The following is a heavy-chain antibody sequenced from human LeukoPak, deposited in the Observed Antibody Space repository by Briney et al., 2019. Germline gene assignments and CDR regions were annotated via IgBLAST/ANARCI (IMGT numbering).Heavy chain of an antibody. CDR2: IIPIFGTA. V-gene: IGHV1-69*05. Sequence: SVKVSCKASGGTFSSYDISWVLQAPGQGLEWMGGIIPIFGTANYAQKFQGRVTITTDESTSTAYMELSSLRSEDTAVYYCARDYHESIAAFNWFDPWGQGTLVTVSS. D-gene: IGHD6-6*01. CDR1: GGTFSSYD. CDR3: ARDYHESIAAFNWFDP. J-gene: IGHJ5*02.